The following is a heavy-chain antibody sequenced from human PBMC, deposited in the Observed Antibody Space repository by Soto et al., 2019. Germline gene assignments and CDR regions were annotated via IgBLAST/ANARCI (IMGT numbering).Heavy chain of an antibody. V-gene: IGHV3-30*18. J-gene: IGHJ3*02. CDR1: GFSFTTYV. D-gene: IGHD1-26*01. Sequence: SLRLSCAASGFSFTTYVMHWVRQAPGKGLEWLAVISHDGSYKYYGDAVKGRFTISRDTSKNAVYLEMNSLRPEDTAVYYCAKGLLGIVGTNLPRDAFNIWGQGTIVTVS. CDR3: AKGLLGIVGTNLPRDAFNI. CDR2: ISHDGSYK.